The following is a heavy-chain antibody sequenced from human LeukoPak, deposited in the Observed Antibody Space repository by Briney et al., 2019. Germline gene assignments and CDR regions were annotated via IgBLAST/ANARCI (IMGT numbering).Heavy chain of an antibody. CDR2: IFHSGYT. CDR3: ARETEKQWQY. Sequence: SETLSLTCTVSGYPISSGYFWGWIRQPPGKGLEFIASIFHSGYTYYDPSLKSRVTISVDTSKNQFSLRLSSVTAADTAVYYCARETEKQWQYWGQGTMVTVSS. CDR1: GYPISSGYF. J-gene: IGHJ3*01. D-gene: IGHD6-19*01. V-gene: IGHV4-38-2*02.